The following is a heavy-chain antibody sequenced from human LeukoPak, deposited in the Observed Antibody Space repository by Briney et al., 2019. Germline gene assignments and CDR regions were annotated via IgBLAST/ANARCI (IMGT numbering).Heavy chain of an antibody. J-gene: IGHJ3*02. V-gene: IGHV4-39*07. D-gene: IGHD7-27*01. CDR3: ARELGRGAFDI. CDR1: GGSISSSSSY. Sequence: SETLSLTCSVSGGSISSSSSYWGWIRQPPGKGLEWIGEIYHSGSTNYNPSLKSRVTISVDKSKNQFSLKLSSVTAADTAVYYCARELGRGAFDIRGQGTMVTVSS. CDR2: IYHSGST.